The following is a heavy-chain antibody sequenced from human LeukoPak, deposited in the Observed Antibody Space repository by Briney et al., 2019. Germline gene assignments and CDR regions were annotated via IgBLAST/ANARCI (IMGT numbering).Heavy chain of an antibody. J-gene: IGHJ1*01. CDR2: IDPKNGDT. Sequence: ASVKVSCKTSGYPFSDYYIHWIRQASGQGLESVGWIDPKNGDTKYAQRSQGRLTISMDTSIGTVYMELSSLRYDDTAVYYCARLSALWGQGTLVTVSS. CDR1: GYPFSDYY. CDR3: ARLSAL. V-gene: IGHV1-2*02.